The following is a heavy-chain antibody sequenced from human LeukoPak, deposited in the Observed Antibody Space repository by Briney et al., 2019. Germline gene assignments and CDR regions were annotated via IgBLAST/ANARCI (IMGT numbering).Heavy chain of an antibody. Sequence: GGSLRLSCAASGFTFSSYWMSWVRQAPGKGLEWVANIKQDGGEKYYVDSVKGRFTISRDNAKNSLYLQMNSLRAEDTAVYYCARAQYYGSGPARGPYYYYMDVWGKGTTVTVSS. CDR3: ARAQYYGSGPARGPYYYYMDV. V-gene: IGHV3-7*01. D-gene: IGHD3-10*01. CDR2: IKQDGGEK. J-gene: IGHJ6*03. CDR1: GFTFSSYW.